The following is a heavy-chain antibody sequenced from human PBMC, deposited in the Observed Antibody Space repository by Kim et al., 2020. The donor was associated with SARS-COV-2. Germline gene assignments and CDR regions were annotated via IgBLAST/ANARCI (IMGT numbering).Heavy chain of an antibody. D-gene: IGHD3-10*01. Sequence: GGSLRLSCAASGFTFSSYEMNWVRQAPGKGLERVSYISISGSTIYYADPVKGRVTISRDKAKNSLYLQMNSLRAEDTAVEYCAGTITRVRGVGCDAFDS. V-gene: IGHV3-48*03. J-gene: IGHJ3*02. CDR1: GFTFSSYE. CDR2: ISISGSTI. CDR3: AGTITRVRGVGCDAFDS.